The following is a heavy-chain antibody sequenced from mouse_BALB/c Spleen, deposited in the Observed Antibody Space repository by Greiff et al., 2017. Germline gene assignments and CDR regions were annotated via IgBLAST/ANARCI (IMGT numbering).Heavy chain of an antibody. D-gene: IGHD2-3*01. J-gene: IGHJ3*01. CDR1: GFTFSDYY. Sequence: EVKLVESGGGLVKPGGSLKLSCAASGFTFSDYYMYWVRQTPEKRLEWVATISDGGSYTYYPDSVKGRFTISRDNAKNNLYLEMSSLRSEDTAMYYCAREDGPFAYWGQGTLVTVSA. CDR2: ISDGGSYT. V-gene: IGHV5-4*02. CDR3: AREDGPFAY.